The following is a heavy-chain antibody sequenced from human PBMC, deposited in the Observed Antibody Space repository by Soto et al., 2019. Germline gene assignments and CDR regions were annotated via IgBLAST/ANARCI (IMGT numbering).Heavy chain of an antibody. CDR2: IDPSDSYT. J-gene: IGHJ6*02. V-gene: IGHV5-10-1*01. CDR3: ARLLYSNYPPFYYHYGMDV. Sequence: GESLKISCKGSGYSFTSYWISWVRQMPGKGLEWMGRIDPSDSYTNYSPSFQGHVTISADKSISTAYLQWSSLKASDTAMYYCARLLYSNYPPFYYHYGMDVWGQGTTVTVSS. D-gene: IGHD4-4*01. CDR1: GYSFTSYW.